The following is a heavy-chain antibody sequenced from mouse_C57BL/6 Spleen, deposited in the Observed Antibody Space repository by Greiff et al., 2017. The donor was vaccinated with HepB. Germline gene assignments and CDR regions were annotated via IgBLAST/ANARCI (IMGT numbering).Heavy chain of an antibody. V-gene: IGHV1-18*01. D-gene: IGHD1-1*01. CDR3: ARGLRGGYFDV. J-gene: IGHJ1*03. CDR2: INPNNGGT. Sequence: EVQLQQSGPELVKPGASVKIPCKASGYTFTDYNMDWVKQSHGKSLEWIGDINPNNGGTIYNQKFKGKATLTVDKSSSTAYMELRSLTSEDTAFYYCARGLRGGYFDVWGTGTTVTVSS. CDR1: GYTFTDYN.